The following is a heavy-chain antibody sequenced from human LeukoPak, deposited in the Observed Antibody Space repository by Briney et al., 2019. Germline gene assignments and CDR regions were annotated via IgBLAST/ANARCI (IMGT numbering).Heavy chain of an antibody. J-gene: IGHJ4*02. V-gene: IGHV3-15*01. Sequence: GGSLRLSCAASGFTFSDYYMSWIRQAPGKGLEWVGRIKSKTDGGTTDYAAPVKGRFTISRDDSKNTLYLQMNSLKTEDTAVYYCTGNYGDYGAGAGFDYWGQGTLVTVSS. CDR3: TGNYGDYGAGAGFDY. CDR1: GFTFSDYY. D-gene: IGHD4-17*01. CDR2: IKSKTDGGTT.